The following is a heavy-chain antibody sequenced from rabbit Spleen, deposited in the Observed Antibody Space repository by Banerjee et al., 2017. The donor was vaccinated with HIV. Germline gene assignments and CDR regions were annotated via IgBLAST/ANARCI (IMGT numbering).Heavy chain of an antibody. Sequence: ELVESGGGLVQPGESLKLSCKASGFDFSSYGVSWVRQAPGKGLEWIGYIDPLFGTTYYANWVNGRFTISSHNAQNTLHLQLSSLTAADTATYFCVRDQAGDADYGPYYLNLWGPGTLVTVS. V-gene: IGHV1S47*01. J-gene: IGHJ4*01. D-gene: IGHD2-1*01. CDR1: GFDFSSYG. CDR3: VRDQAGDADYGPYYLNL. CDR2: IDPLFGTT.